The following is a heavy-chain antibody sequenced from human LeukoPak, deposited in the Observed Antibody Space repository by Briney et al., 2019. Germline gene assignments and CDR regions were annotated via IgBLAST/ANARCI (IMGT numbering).Heavy chain of an antibody. D-gene: IGHD3-10*01. V-gene: IGHV1-18*01. CDR3: ARTKMYYYGSGRVYDAFDI. J-gene: IGHJ3*02. CDR1: GYTFTSYG. Sequence: ASVKVSCKASGYTFTSYGISWVRQAPGQGLEWMGWISAYNGNTNYAQRLQGRVTMTTDTSTSTAYMELRSLRSDDTAVCYCARTKMYYYGSGRVYDAFDIWGQGTMVTVSS. CDR2: ISAYNGNT.